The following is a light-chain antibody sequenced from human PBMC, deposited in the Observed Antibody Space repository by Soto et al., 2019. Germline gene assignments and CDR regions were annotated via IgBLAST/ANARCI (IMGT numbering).Light chain of an antibody. J-gene: IGKJ1*01. CDR1: QSISSW. Sequence: DIQMTQSLSTLSASVGDRVTITCRASQSISSWLAWYQQKPGKAPKLLIYDASSLESGVPSRFSGSGSGTEFTLTISSLQPDDFAIYYCQQYWTFGQGSKVDIK. V-gene: IGKV1-5*01. CDR2: DAS. CDR3: QQYWT.